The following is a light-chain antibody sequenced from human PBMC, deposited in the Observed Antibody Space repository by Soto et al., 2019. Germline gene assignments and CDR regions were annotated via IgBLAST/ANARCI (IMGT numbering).Light chain of an antibody. CDR1: SSDVGSYNL. CDR3: CSYAGTSTYV. CDR2: EGS. V-gene: IGLV2-23*01. J-gene: IGLJ1*01. Sequence: QSVLTQPSSVSESPGQSITMSCTGSSSDVGSYNLVSWYQQHPGKAPKLMIYEGSKRPSGVSNRFSGSKSGNTASLTISGLQAEDEADYYCCSYAGTSTYVFGPGTKVTVL.